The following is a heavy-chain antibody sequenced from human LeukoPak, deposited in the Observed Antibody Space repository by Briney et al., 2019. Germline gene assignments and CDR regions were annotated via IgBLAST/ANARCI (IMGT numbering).Heavy chain of an antibody. D-gene: IGHD2-2*02. Sequence: PGGSLRLSCAASGFTFSSYSMNWVRQAPGKGLEWVSSISSSSCYIYYADSVKGRFTISRDNAKNSLYLQMNSLRAEDTAVYYCSKDQLLYDNWFDPWGQGILVTVSS. CDR1: GFTFSSYS. CDR2: ISSSSCYI. CDR3: SKDQLLYDNWFDP. V-gene: IGHV3-21*01. J-gene: IGHJ5*02.